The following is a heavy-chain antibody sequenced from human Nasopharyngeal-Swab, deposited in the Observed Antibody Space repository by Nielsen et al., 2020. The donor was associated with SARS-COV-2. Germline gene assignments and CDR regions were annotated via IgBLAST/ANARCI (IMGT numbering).Heavy chain of an antibody. V-gene: IGHV4-34*01. J-gene: IGHJ4*02. D-gene: IGHD1-26*01. Sequence: ESLKISCAVYGGSFGGYYWSWIRQPPGKGLEWIGEINHSGSTNYNPSLKSRVTISVDTSKNQFSLKLSSVTAADTAVYYCAHYSSGSLSSPRGRGYFDYWGQGTLVTVSS. CDR1: GGSFGGYY. CDR3: AHYSSGSLSSPRGRGYFDY. CDR2: INHSGST.